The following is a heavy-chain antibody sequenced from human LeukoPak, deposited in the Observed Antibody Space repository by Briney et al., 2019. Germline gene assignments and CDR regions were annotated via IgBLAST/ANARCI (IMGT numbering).Heavy chain of an antibody. D-gene: IGHD3-9*01. CDR2: IRYDGSNK. CDR3: ARGERYFDWLYPAFDI. CDR1: GFTFSSYG. J-gene: IGHJ3*02. Sequence: PGGSLRLSCAASGFTFSSYGMHWVRQAPGKGLEWVAFIRYDGSNKYYADSVKGRFTISRDNSKNTLYLQMNSLRAEDTAVYYCARGERYFDWLYPAFDIWGQGTMVTVSS. V-gene: IGHV3-30*02.